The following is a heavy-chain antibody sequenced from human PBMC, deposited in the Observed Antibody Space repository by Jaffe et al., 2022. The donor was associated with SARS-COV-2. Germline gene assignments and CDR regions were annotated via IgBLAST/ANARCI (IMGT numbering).Heavy chain of an antibody. CDR1: GDTFNRYT. CDR3: ARPMKNTSGDYYFDS. Sequence: QVQLVQSGAEVKKPGSSVRVSCKTSGDTFNRYTLSWIRQAPGQGPEWMGRIIPILGRSNIAKKFQGRVTLTADKSTSTAYMDLSSLGSEDTAVYYCARPMKNTSGDYYFDSWGQGTLVTVSS. J-gene: IGHJ4*02. V-gene: IGHV1-69*02. D-gene: IGHD4-17*01. CDR2: IIPILGRS.